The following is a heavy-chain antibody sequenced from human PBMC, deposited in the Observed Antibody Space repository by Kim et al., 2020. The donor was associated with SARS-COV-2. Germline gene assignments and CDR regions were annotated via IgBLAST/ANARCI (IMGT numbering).Heavy chain of an antibody. V-gene: IGHV4-4*02. CDR3: ARVEQWLAYYYGMDV. CDR2: IYHSGST. D-gene: IGHD6-19*01. J-gene: IGHJ6*02. CDR1: GGSISSSNW. Sequence: SETLSLTCAVSGGSISSSNWWSWVRQPPGKGLEWIGEIYHSGSTNYNPSLKSRVTISVDKSKNQFSLKLSSVTAADTAVYYCARVEQWLAYYYGMDVWGQGNTVTVSS.